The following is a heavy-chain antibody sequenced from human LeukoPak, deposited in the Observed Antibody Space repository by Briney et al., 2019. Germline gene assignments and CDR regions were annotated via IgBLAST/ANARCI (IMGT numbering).Heavy chain of an antibody. Sequence: SETLSLTCTVSGGSISSYYWSWIRQPARKGLEWIGRIYTSGSTNYNPSLKSRVTISVDKSKNQFSLKLSSVTAADTAVYYCARAQQLGPYYFDYWGQGTLVTVSS. J-gene: IGHJ4*02. CDR2: IYTSGST. D-gene: IGHD6-13*01. CDR3: ARAQQLGPYYFDY. CDR1: GGSISSYY. V-gene: IGHV4-4*07.